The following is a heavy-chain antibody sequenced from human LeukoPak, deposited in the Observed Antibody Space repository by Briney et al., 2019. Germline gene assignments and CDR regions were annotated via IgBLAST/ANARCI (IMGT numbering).Heavy chain of an antibody. CDR2: ISYDGSNK. CDR3: AKDRPLYYYDSSGNYFDY. CDR1: GFTVSSNY. V-gene: IGHV3-30*18. D-gene: IGHD3-22*01. J-gene: IGHJ4*02. Sequence: GGSLRLSCAASGFTVSSNYMSWVRQAPGKGLEWVAVISYDGSNKYYADSVKGRFTISRDNSKNTLYLQMNSLRAEDTAVYYCAKDRPLYYYDSSGNYFDYWGQGTLVTVSS.